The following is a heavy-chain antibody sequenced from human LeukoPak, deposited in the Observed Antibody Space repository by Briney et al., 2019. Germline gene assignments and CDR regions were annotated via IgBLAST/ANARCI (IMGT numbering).Heavy chain of an antibody. CDR1: GFTFSSYW. Sequence: GGPLRLSCAASGFTFSSYWMSWVRQAPGKGLEWVANIKQDGSEKYYVDSVKGRFTISRDNAKNSLYLQMNSLRAEDTAVYYCARDLKLRYYYDSSGPGYWGQGTLVTVSS. D-gene: IGHD3-22*01. CDR2: IKQDGSEK. V-gene: IGHV3-7*01. CDR3: ARDLKLRYYYDSSGPGY. J-gene: IGHJ4*02.